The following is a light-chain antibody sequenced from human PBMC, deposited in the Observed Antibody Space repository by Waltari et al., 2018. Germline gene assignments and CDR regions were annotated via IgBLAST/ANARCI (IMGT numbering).Light chain of an antibody. CDR3: QQYYSYPPFT. V-gene: IGKV1-8*01. CDR1: QGISSY. CDR2: APS. Sequence: AIRMTQSPSSFSASTGDRVTFTCRASQGISSYLAWYQQKPGKAPKLLIYAPSTLQSGVPSRFSGSGSGTDFTLTISCLQSEDFATYYCQQYYSYPPFTFGPGTKVDIK. J-gene: IGKJ3*01.